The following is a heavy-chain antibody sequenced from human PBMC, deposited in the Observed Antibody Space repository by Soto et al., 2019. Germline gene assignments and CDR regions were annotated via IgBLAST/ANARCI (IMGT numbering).Heavy chain of an antibody. CDR3: ARVGMSTIYDY. Sequence: GGSVKVSWKASGYTFTTYFIHWVRQAPGHEFEWMGLINPSGGSTSYAQKFRGRVTMTSDTSTSTVYMELSSLRSEDTAVYYCARVGMSTIYDYWGQGTLVTVSS. V-gene: IGHV1-46*01. D-gene: IGHD7-27*01. J-gene: IGHJ4*02. CDR2: INPSGGST. CDR1: GYTFTTYF.